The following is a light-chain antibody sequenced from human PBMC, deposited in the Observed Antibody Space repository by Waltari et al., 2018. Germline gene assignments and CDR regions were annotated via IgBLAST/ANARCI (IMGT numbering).Light chain of an antibody. CDR1: NSDLCASNY. V-gene: IGLV2-14*03. CDR3: ASYIGSALEL. Sequence: QSALTQPASVSGSPGHPTTISCTGTNSDLCASNYVSWYQQHPGKAPILIIFDVTFRSAGLSHRFSGSKSGNTASLTISGLQSEEEADYFCASYIGSALELFGGGTRLTVL. J-gene: IGLJ3*02. CDR2: DVT.